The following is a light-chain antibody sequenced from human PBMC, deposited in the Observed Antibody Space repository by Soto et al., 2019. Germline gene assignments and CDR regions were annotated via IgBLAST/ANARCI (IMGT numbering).Light chain of an antibody. CDR1: RSNIGVNY. Sequence: VLTQPPSASGTPGQRVSISCSGGRSNIGVNYVYWYQQLPGTAPKLLIYSDNQRPSGVPGRFSGSKSDTSASLAISGLRSDDEADYYCAAWDDSLSGYVFGTGTKVTV. J-gene: IGLJ1*01. CDR3: AAWDDSLSGYV. CDR2: SDN. V-gene: IGLV1-47*02.